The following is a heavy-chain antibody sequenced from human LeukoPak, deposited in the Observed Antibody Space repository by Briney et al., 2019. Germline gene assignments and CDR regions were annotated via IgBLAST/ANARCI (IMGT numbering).Heavy chain of an antibody. CDR1: GYSFTSYW. Sequence: ASVKISCKGSGYSFTSYWIGWVRQMPGKGLEWMGIIYPGDSDTRYSPSFQGQVTISADKSISTAYLQWGSLKASDTAMYYCARVISVPAAGNWFDPWGQGTLVTVSS. D-gene: IGHD2-2*01. CDR3: ARVISVPAAGNWFDP. V-gene: IGHV5-51*01. J-gene: IGHJ5*02. CDR2: IYPGDSDT.